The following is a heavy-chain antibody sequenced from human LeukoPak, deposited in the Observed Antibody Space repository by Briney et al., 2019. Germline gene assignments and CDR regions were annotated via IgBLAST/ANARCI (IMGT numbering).Heavy chain of an antibody. CDR2: ISSSGTYI. J-gene: IGHJ6*03. Sequence: GGSLRLSCAASGFTFSGYGMNWVRVAPGKGPEWVSRISSSGTYIDYRDSVKGRFTISRDNSRSALYLQVDSLRAEDTAVYYCARGQGYCSSTRCSPGYYMDVWGTGTTVTV. V-gene: IGHV3-21*06. D-gene: IGHD2-2*01. CDR1: GFTFSGYG. CDR3: ARGQGYCSSTRCSPGYYMDV.